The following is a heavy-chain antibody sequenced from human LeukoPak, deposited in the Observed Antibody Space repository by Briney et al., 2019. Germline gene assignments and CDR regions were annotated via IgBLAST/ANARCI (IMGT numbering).Heavy chain of an antibody. J-gene: IGHJ4*02. CDR3: ARVYSGSFSGRYFDY. CDR2: IYSDSTT. Sequence: GGSLRPSCAASGFTVSSSYMTWVRQAPGTGLAWVSVIYSDSTTFYADSVKGRFTISRDNSKNTLYLQMNSLRAEDTAVYYCARVYSGSFSGRYFDYWGQGTLVTVSS. D-gene: IGHD1-26*01. V-gene: IGHV3-66*01. CDR1: GFTVSSSY.